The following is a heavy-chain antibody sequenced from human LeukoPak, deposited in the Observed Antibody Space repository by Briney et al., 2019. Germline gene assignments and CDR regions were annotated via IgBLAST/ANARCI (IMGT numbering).Heavy chain of an antibody. Sequence: PSETLSLTCTVSGGSISSYYWSWIRQPPGKGLEWIGYIYYSGSTNYNPSLKSRVTISIDTSKNQFSLKLSSVTAADTAVYYCVRRGDIFGASLDVWGQGTTVTVSS. J-gene: IGHJ6*02. CDR1: GGSISSYY. D-gene: IGHD3-9*01. CDR2: IYYSGST. V-gene: IGHV4-59*08. CDR3: VRRGDIFGASLDV.